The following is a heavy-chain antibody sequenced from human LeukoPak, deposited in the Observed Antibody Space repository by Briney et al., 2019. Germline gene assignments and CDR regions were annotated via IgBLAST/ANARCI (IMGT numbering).Heavy chain of an antibody. Sequence: PGGSLRLSCAASGFTVSNNYMSWVRQAPGKELEWVSVIYSGGSTYYADSVKGRFTISRDNSKNTLYLQMNSLRAEDTAVYYCARDSRQDYYDSSGYLWFAFDIWGQGTMVTVSS. CDR2: IYSGGST. CDR1: GFTVSNNY. J-gene: IGHJ3*02. D-gene: IGHD3-22*01. CDR3: ARDSRQDYYDSSGYLWFAFDI. V-gene: IGHV3-53*01.